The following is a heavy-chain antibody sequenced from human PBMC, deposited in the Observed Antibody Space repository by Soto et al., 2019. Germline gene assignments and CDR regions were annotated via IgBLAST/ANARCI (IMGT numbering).Heavy chain of an antibody. D-gene: IGHD2-2*01. V-gene: IGHV3-30*18. CDR1: GFTFVYYG. CDR3: AKDSMRGEVPAALNFDN. J-gene: IGHJ4*02. CDR2: ISYEGKKK. Sequence: GGSLRLSCAASGFTFVYYGMHWFGQSSVKGLEWVAIISYEGKKKYYADSVKGRFSISRDNSKNTLYLQMDSLRAEDTAVYYCAKDSMRGEVPAALNFDNWGQGTLVTVSS.